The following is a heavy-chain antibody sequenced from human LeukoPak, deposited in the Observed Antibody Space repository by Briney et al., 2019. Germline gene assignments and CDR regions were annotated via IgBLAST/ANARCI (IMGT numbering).Heavy chain of an antibody. D-gene: IGHD6-13*01. CDR3: AREISGGSSSKDY. Sequence: SETLSLTCAVYGGSFSGYYWSWIRQPPGKGLEWIGEINHSGSTNYNPSLKSRVTISVDTSKNQFSLKLSSVTAADTAVYYCAREISGGSSSKDYWGQGTLVTVSS. J-gene: IGHJ4*02. CDR2: INHSGST. V-gene: IGHV4-34*01. CDR1: GGSFSGYY.